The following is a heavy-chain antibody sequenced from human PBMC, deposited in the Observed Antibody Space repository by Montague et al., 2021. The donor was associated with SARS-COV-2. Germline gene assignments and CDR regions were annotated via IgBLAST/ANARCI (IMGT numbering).Heavy chain of an antibody. CDR3: ARIRSGASHGWGGCYSYYMDV. V-gene: IGHV2-70*17. Sequence: PALVKPTQTLTLTCTSSGFSLNTSAMCVSWIRQPPGKALEWLARIARDDTKFYSPSLKTRLTISKATSKNQVVLTKTNLDPVDTGTYYCARIRSGASHGWGGCYSYYMDVWGKGTTVIVSS. CDR2: IARDDTK. J-gene: IGHJ6*03. CDR1: GFSLNTSAMC. D-gene: IGHD2-21*01.